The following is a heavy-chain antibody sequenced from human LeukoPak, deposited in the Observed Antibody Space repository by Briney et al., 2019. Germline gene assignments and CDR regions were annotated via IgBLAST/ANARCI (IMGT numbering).Heavy chain of an antibody. D-gene: IGHD2-21*01. CDR3: ARDGEEYYFDY. V-gene: IGHV3-53*01. CDR2: IYSGGST. CDR1: GFTFTNAW. Sequence: GGSLRLSCAASGFTFTNAWMNWVRQAPGKGLEWVSVIYSGGSTYYADSVKGRFTISRDNSKNTLYLQMNSLRAEDTAVYYCARDGEEYYFDYWGQGTLVTVSS. J-gene: IGHJ4*02.